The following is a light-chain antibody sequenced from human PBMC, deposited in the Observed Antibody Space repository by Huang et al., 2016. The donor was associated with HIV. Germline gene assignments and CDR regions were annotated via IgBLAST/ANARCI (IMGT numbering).Light chain of an antibody. CDR1: QSVSSSN. V-gene: IGKV3-20*01. Sequence: EIVLAQSPGTPSLSLGERATLSGRASQSVSSSNVAGYQQKPGQAPRLLIYGASSSATGIPDRFIGSVSGTDFTLTISRLEPEDFAVYYCQESWTFGPGTKVDIK. J-gene: IGKJ3*01. CDR3: QESWT. CDR2: GAS.